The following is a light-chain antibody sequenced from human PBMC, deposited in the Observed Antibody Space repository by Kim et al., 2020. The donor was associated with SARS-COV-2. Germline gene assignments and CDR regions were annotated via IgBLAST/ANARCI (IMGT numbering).Light chain of an antibody. J-gene: IGKJ3*01. Sequence: ASVGDRVTITYQASQDINNYLNWYQQKPGKAHNLLIYDASTLETGVPWRFSGSGSGTDFTFTISSLQPEDIATYYCQQYDIVPFTFGPGTKVDIK. CDR2: DAS. CDR1: QDINNY. V-gene: IGKV1-33*01. CDR3: QQYDIVPFT.